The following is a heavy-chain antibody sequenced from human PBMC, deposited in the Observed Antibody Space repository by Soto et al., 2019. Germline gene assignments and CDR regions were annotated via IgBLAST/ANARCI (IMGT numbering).Heavy chain of an antibody. CDR3: ARDQLYYNDISGRPLNAFDV. CDR2: ISSGGSSI. V-gene: IGHV3-11*04. J-gene: IGHJ3*01. Sequence: GGSLRLSCAASGFTFSDYYMSWIREAPGKGLEWVSYISSGGSSIYYADSVKGRFTISRDNAKNSLYLQMNSLRAEDTAVYYCARDQLYYNDISGRPLNAFDVWGQGTMVTVSS. CDR1: GFTFSDYY. D-gene: IGHD3-22*01.